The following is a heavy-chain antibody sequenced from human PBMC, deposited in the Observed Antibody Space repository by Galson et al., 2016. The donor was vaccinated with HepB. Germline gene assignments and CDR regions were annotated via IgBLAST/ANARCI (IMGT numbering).Heavy chain of an antibody. J-gene: IGHJ4*02. Sequence: LSLTCTLSGGSISNYYWMWIRQPPGKGLEWIGYISYSGNTRYNPSVKGRVTISIDMSKNQFSLKLSSVTAADTAVYYCARGLGYDYSNYEPGFWGQGTLVTVSS. V-gene: IGHV4-59*01. CDR2: ISYSGNT. D-gene: IGHD4-11*01. CDR3: ARGLGYDYSNYEPGF. CDR1: GGSISNYY.